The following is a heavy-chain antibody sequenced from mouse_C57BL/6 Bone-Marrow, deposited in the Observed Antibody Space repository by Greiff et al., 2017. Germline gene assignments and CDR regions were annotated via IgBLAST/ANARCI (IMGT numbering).Heavy chain of an antibody. D-gene: IGHD2-13*01. CDR3: AREGDGDSAWFAD. J-gene: IGHJ3*01. Sequence: VQLQQSGAELVRPGTSVKVSCKASGYAFTNYLIAWVQQRPGQGLEWIGVITPGSGGTNYNATFKGTATLTADKSSSTAYMQRSSRTSEDSAVYFCAREGDGDSAWFADWGQGALVTVSA. CDR1: GYAFTNYL. CDR2: ITPGSGGT. V-gene: IGHV1-54*01.